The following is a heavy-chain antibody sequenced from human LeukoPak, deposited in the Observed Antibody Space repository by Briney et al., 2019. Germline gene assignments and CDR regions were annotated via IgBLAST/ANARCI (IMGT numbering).Heavy chain of an antibody. V-gene: IGHV3-23*01. CDR1: GFTFSSYA. J-gene: IGHJ4*02. CDR3: AASYGDYYPLDY. CDR2: ISGSGGST. D-gene: IGHD4-17*01. Sequence: GGSLRLSCAASGFTFSSYAMSWVRQAPGKGLEWVSAISGSGGSTYYADSVEGRFTISRDNSKNTLYLQMNSLRAEDTAVYYCAASYGDYYPLDYWGQGTLVTVSS.